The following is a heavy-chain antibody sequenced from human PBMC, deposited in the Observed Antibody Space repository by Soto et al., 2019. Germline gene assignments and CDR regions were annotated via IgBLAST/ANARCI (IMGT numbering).Heavy chain of an antibody. CDR2: ISDSGGIT. J-gene: IGHJ3*02. Sequence: GGSLRLSCAASGFTFSSHPMSWVRQAPEKGLGWVSGISDSGGITYNADSVKGRFTISRDNSKNTLYLQMNSLRAEDTAVYYCARRAIGSSRAFDIWGQGTMVTVSS. D-gene: IGHD6-6*01. V-gene: IGHV3-23*01. CDR3: ARRAIGSSRAFDI. CDR1: GFTFSSHP.